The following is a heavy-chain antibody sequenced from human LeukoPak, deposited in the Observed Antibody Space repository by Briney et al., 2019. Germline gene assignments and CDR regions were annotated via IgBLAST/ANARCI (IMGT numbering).Heavy chain of an antibody. CDR3: AKGGEDAI. V-gene: IGHV3-30*18. CDR1: GFTFSSYG. J-gene: IGHJ4*02. CDR2: ISYDGSNK. Sequence: GGSLRLSCAASGFTFSSYGMHWVRQAPGKGLEWVAVISYDGSNKYYADSVKGRFTISRDNSKNTLYLQMNSLRAEDTAVYYCAKGGEDAIWGQGTLVTVSS.